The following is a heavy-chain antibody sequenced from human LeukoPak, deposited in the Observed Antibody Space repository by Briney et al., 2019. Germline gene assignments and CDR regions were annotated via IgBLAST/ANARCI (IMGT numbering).Heavy chain of an antibody. CDR1: GFTFSSYS. Sequence: GGSLRLSCTASGFTFSSYSMNWVRQAPGKGLEWVSSISSGSSYKYYADSVKGRFTISRDNAKNSLYLQMNSLRTEETAVYYWAREGYYSGLDVWGQGTTVTVSS. V-gene: IGHV3-21*01. CDR2: ISSGSSYK. CDR3: AREGYYSGLDV. D-gene: IGHD3-22*01. J-gene: IGHJ6*02.